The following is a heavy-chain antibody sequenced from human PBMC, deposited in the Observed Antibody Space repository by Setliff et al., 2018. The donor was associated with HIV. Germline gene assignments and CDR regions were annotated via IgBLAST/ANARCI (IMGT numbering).Heavy chain of an antibody. CDR2: IYTRGST. CDR1: GGSIDRGNYD. D-gene: IGHD5-12*01. V-gene: IGHV4-61*02. CDR3: VRSGCNGNICYDSRGWLDS. Sequence: PSETLSLTCTVSGGSIDRGNYDWNWVRQPGGKGLEWIGRIYTRGSTKYSPTFESRVTMSLDTSKNQFSLNLRSVTAADTALYYCVRSGCNGNICYDSRGWLDSWGQGTQVTVSS. J-gene: IGHJ5*01.